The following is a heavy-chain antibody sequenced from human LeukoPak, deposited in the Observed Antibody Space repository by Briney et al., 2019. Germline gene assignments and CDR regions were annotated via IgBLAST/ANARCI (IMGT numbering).Heavy chain of an antibody. CDR1: GFTFDDYA. D-gene: IGHD1-26*01. CDR2: ISWNSGSI. V-gene: IGHV3-9*03. CDR3: AKDSGGSPGGLGAFDI. Sequence: GGSLRLSCAASGFTFDDYAMHWVRQAPGKGLEWVSGISWNSGSIGYADSVKGRFTISRDNAKDSLYLQMNSLRAEDMALYYCAKDSGGSPGGLGAFDIWGQGTMVTVSS. J-gene: IGHJ3*02.